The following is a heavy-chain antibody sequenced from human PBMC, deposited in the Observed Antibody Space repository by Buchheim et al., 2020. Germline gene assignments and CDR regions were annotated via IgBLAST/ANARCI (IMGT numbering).Heavy chain of an antibody. CDR2: IYTSGST. CDR1: GGSISSGSYY. CDR3: ARAKWLKGPHGMDV. V-gene: IGHV4-61*02. D-gene: IGHD6-19*01. Sequence: QVQLQESGPGLVKPSQTLSLTCTVSGGSISSGSYYWSWIRPPAGKGLEWIGRIYTSGSTNYNPSLKSRVTISVDTSKNQFSLKLSSVTAADTAVYYCARAKWLKGPHGMDVWGQGTT. J-gene: IGHJ6*02.